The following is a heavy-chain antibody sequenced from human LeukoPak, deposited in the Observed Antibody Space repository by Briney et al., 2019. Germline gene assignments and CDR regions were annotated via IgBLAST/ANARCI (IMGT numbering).Heavy chain of an antibody. CDR1: GGTFSSYA. D-gene: IGHD4-11*01. Sequence: ASVKVSCKASGGTFSSYAISWVRQAPGQGLEWMGGIIPIFGTANYAQKFQGRVTITTDESTSTAYMELSSLRSEDTAVYYCARDVRNYGVRSAFDIWGQGTMVTVSS. CDR2: IIPIFGTA. CDR3: ARDVRNYGVRSAFDI. V-gene: IGHV1-69*05. J-gene: IGHJ3*02.